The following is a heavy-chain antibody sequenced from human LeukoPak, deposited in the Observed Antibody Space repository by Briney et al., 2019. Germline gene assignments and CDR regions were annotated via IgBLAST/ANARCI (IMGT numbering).Heavy chain of an antibody. CDR2: IYYSGST. J-gene: IGHJ6*02. CDR3: ARDRGYSSPGYYGMDV. D-gene: IGHD5-18*01. CDR1: GGSISSYY. Sequence: PSETLSLTCTVSGGSISSYYWSWIRQPPGKGLEWIGYIYYSGSTNYNPSLKSRVTISVDTSKNQFSLKLSSVTAADTAVYYCARDRGYSSPGYYGMDVWGQGTTVTVSS. V-gene: IGHV4-59*01.